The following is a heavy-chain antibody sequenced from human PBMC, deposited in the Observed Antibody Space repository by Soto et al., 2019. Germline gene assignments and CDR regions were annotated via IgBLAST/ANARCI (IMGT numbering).Heavy chain of an antibody. V-gene: IGHV1-18*01. D-gene: IGHD2-15*01. CDR3: AREDGYCSGGSCPSGGWLEP. J-gene: IGHJ5*02. Sequence: QVQLVQSGVEVKKPGASVKVSCKTSGYTFTTYGVSWVRQAPGQGLEWMGWISPHNGNTNYAQRLQDRVILTTDTSTNTAYMELMSLGPDDTALYYSAREDGYCSGGSCPSGGWLEPWGQGTLVTVSS. CDR2: ISPHNGNT. CDR1: GYTFTTYG.